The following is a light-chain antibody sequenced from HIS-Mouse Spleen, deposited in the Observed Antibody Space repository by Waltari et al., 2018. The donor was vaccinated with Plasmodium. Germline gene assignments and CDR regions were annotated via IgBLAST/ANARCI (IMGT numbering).Light chain of an antibody. Sequence: SYELTQPLSVSVALGQTARITCGGNNIGSKNVHWYQQKPGQAPVLVIYRDSNRPSGMPERVSGCNSGNTATLTSSRAQAGDEADYYCQVWDSSTVFGGGTKLTVL. J-gene: IGLJ3*02. CDR2: RDS. CDR1: NIGSKN. CDR3: QVWDSSTV. V-gene: IGLV3-9*01.